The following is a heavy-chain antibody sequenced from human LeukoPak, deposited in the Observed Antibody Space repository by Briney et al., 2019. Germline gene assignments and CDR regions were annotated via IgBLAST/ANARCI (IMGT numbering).Heavy chain of an antibody. Sequence: HPGGSLRLSCAASGFTFSRHAMSWVRQAPGRGLEWVSTIDRSGDDTYYRDSVKGRFTISRDNSKSTLYLQMYSLRAEDTAIYYCAKGGDELDYWGRGTLVTVSS. CDR3: AKGGDELDY. CDR2: IDRSGDDT. D-gene: IGHD7-27*01. V-gene: IGHV3-23*01. CDR1: GFTFSRHA. J-gene: IGHJ4*02.